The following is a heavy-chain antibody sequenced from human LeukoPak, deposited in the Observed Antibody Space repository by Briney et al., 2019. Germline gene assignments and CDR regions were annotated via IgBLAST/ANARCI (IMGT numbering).Heavy chain of an antibody. J-gene: IGHJ4*02. V-gene: IGHV3-30-3*01. CDR3: VKDRTGTYTLDY. CDR2: ILDDGSRQ. CDR1: GLTFNHYA. Sequence: PGGSLRLSCAASGLTFNHYAMHWVRQAPGKGLEWVAFILDDGSRQHYADSVKGRFTISRDNSKNTLNLQMNSLRAEDTAVYYCVKDRTGTYTLDYWGQGTLVTVSS. D-gene: IGHD3-10*01.